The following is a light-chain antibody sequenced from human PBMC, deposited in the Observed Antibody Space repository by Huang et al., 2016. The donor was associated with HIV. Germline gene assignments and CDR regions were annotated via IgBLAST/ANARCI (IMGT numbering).Light chain of an antibody. CDR3: QQYNDWPRT. Sequence: EIVMTQSPATLSVSPGERATLSCRASQSLYSNLAWYQQKPGQAPRLLIYGASTRATGIPARFSGSGSGTEFVLTISSLQSEDFAIYYCQQYNDWPRTFGQGTKVEIK. CDR2: GAS. V-gene: IGKV3-15*01. J-gene: IGKJ1*01. CDR1: QSLYSN.